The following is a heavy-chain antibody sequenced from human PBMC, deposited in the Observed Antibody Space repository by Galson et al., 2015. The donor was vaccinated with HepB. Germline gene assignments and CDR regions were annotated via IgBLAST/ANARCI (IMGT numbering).Heavy chain of an antibody. CDR1: GFTFSSYG. CDR2: IWYDGSNE. V-gene: IGHV3-33*01. CDR3: ARIAGRLGTLDY. Sequence: SLRLSCAASGFTFSSYGMHWVRQAPGKGLEWVAVIWYDGSNEYYADSVRGRCTVSRDSPRNTLYLQMDSLRAEDTAVYYCARIAGRLGTLDYWGQGTLVTVSS. D-gene: IGHD1-14*01. J-gene: IGHJ4*02.